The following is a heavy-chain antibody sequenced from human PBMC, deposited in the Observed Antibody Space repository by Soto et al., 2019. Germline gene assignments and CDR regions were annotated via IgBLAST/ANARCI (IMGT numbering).Heavy chain of an antibody. CDR2: IYYSGST. D-gene: IGHD3-9*01. CDR3: ASLNYDILTGYYYGMDV. V-gene: IGHV4-39*07. Sequence: SETLSLTCTVSGGSISSSSYYWGWIRQPPGKGLEWIGSIYYSGSTYYNPSLKSRVTISVDTSKNQFSLKLSSVTAADTAVYYCASLNYDILTGYYYGMDVWGQGTTVTVSS. J-gene: IGHJ6*02. CDR1: GGSISSSSYY.